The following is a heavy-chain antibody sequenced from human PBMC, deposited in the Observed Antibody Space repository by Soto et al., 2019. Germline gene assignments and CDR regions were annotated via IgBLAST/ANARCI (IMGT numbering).Heavy chain of an antibody. D-gene: IGHD3-16*01. CDR3: ARYGGEGGYYDYIWGSENWFDP. Sequence: GGSLRLSCAASGFTVSSNYMSWVRQAPGKGLEWVSVIYSGGSTYYADSVKGRFTISRDNSKNTLYLQMNSLRAEDTAVYYCARYGGEGGYYDYIWGSENWFDPWGQGTLVTVSS. CDR1: GFTVSSNY. CDR2: IYSGGST. J-gene: IGHJ5*02. V-gene: IGHV3-66*01.